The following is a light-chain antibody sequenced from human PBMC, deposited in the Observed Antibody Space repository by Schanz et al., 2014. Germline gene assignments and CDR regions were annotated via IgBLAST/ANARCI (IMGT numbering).Light chain of an antibody. J-gene: IGLJ3*02. CDR1: SSDVGTYNY. V-gene: IGLV2-14*03. CDR2: DVS. CDR3: SSYTSIGTRV. Sequence: QSALTQPASVSGSPGQSITISCTGTSSDVGTYNYVSWYQHHPGKAPKLMIYDVSDRPSGVSNRFSGSKSGNTASLTISGLQAEDEADYYCSSYTSIGTRVFGGGTKLTVL.